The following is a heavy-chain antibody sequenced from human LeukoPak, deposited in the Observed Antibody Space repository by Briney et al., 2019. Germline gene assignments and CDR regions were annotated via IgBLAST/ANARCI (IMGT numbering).Heavy chain of an antibody. CDR3: AVSEIYSITDY. D-gene: IGHD5-18*01. V-gene: IGHV3-48*03. Sequence: GGSLRLSCAASGFTFSSYEMNWVRQAPGKGLKWVSYISSSGSTIYYADSVKGRFTISRDNAKNSLYLQMNSLRAEDTAVYYCAVSEIYSITDYWGQGTLVTVSS. J-gene: IGHJ4*02. CDR2: ISSSGSTI. CDR1: GFTFSSYE.